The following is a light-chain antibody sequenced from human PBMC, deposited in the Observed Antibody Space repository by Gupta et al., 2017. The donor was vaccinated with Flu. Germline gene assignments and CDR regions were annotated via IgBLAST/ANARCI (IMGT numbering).Light chain of an antibody. CDR2: EVS. CDR3: SSYTGSGTLVV. J-gene: IGLJ2*01. CDR1: SSVIGAYNY. Sequence: QSALTQPASVSGSPGQSVIISCTGSSSVIGAYNYVSWHQQHPGKVPKLMIYEVSNRPSGVSNRFSGSKSGNTASLTISGLQTEDEADYYCSSYTGSGTLVVFGGGTKLTVL. V-gene: IGLV2-14*01.